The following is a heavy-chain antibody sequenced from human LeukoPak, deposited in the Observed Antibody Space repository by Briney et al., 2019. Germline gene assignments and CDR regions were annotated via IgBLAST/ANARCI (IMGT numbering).Heavy chain of an antibody. J-gene: IGHJ2*01. CDR3: ARDGETIYGDYGYFDL. CDR2: TYHSGST. Sequence: SETLSLTCAVSGGSISSGGYSWSWIRQPPGKGLEWIGYTYHSGSTYYNPSLKSRVTISVDRSKNQFSLKLSSVTAADTAVYYCARDGETIYGDYGYFDLWGRGTLVTVSS. D-gene: IGHD4-17*01. CDR1: GGSISSGGYS. V-gene: IGHV4-30-2*01.